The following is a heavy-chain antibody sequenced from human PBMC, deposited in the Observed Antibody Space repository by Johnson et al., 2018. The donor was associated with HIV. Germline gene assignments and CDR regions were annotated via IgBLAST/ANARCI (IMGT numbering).Heavy chain of an antibody. J-gene: IGHJ3*02. Sequence: VQLVESGGGLVQPGGSLRLSCAASGFTFINYWMHWVRQAPGKGLVWVSRMNGDGKSPTYADSVKGRFTISRDNAKNTLNVQMNSLRAEDTAVYYCAREGLITMVRGVKWAFDIWGQGTMVTVSS. CDR2: MNGDGKSP. CDR3: AREGLITMVRGVKWAFDI. V-gene: IGHV3-74*01. D-gene: IGHD3-10*01. CDR1: GFTFINYW.